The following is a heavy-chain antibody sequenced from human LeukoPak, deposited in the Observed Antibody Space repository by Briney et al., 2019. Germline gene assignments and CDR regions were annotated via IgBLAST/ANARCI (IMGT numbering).Heavy chain of an antibody. Sequence: GGSLRLSCAASGFTFSTYAMSWVRQAPGKGLEWVSALSGSGGSQYYADSVKGRFTISRDNSKNTLYLQMNSLRAEDTAVYYCAKCGPYYGNDYWGQGTLVTVSS. CDR3: AKCGPYYGNDY. CDR1: GFTFSTYA. CDR2: LSGSGGSQ. J-gene: IGHJ4*02. V-gene: IGHV3-23*01. D-gene: IGHD3-22*01.